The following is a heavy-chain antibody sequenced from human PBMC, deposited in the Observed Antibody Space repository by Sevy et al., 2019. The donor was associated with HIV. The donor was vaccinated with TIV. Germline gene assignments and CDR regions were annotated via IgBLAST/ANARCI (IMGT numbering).Heavy chain of an antibody. D-gene: IGHD2-15*01. V-gene: IGHV1-2*02. Sequence: ASVKVSCKTSGYAFSGYYMNWVRQAPGQGLEWMGWINPNSGATTSAQKFQGRVSMTRDTSISTAYLELNSLRSDDTAVYYCARVDRGGLYPQGLAYWGQGTLVTVSS. CDR3: ARVDRGGLYPQGLAY. CDR2: INPNSGAT. CDR1: GYAFSGYY. J-gene: IGHJ4*02.